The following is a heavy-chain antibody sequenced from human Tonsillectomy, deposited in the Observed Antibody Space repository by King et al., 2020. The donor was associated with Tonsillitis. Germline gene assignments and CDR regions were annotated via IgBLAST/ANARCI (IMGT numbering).Heavy chain of an antibody. Sequence: VQLVESGAEVKKPGASVKVSCKASGYTFTGYYMHWVRQAPGQGLEWMGWINPNSGGTNYAQKFQGRVTMTRDTSISTAYMELSRLRSDDTAVYYCARVNWEDHDYGNNVYYFDYWGQGTLVTVSS. V-gene: IGHV1-2*02. CDR1: GYTFTGYY. J-gene: IGHJ4*02. CDR2: INPNSGGT. D-gene: IGHD4-17*01. CDR3: ARVNWEDHDYGNNVYYFDY.